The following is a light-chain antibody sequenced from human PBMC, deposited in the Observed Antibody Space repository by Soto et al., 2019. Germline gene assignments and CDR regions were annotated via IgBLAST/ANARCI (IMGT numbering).Light chain of an antibody. CDR1: QDIFIY. J-gene: IGKJ1*01. V-gene: IGKV1-39*01. CDR3: QQTSNTIPWA. Sequence: DIQVTQSPSSLSAAVGDRVTITCRASQDIFIYLNWYQQKPGKAPKLLISAASSLQSGVPSRLTGSGSGTDFTLTISSLQPADVATYYCQQTSNTIPWAFGQGTKVEIK. CDR2: AAS.